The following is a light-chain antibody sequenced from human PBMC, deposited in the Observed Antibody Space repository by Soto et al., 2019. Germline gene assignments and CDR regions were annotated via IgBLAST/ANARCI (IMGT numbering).Light chain of an antibody. CDR1: SSDVGAYDS. V-gene: IGLV2-11*01. Sequence: QSVLTQPHSVSGSPGQSVTISCTGTSSDVGAYDSVSWYQQHPDKAPKLIISDVSERPSGVPDRFSGSKSANTASLTISGLQAEDEADYYCCSYAGSYTYVFGTGTKVTVL. CDR2: DVS. CDR3: CSYAGSYTYV. J-gene: IGLJ1*01.